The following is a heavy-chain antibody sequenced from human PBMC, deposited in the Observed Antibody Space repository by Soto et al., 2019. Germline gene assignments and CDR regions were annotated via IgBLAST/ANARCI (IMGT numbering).Heavy chain of an antibody. J-gene: IGHJ3*02. Sequence: EVQLLESGGGLVQPGGSLRLSCAASGFTFSSYAMSWVRQAPGKGLEWVSAISGSGGSTYYADSVKGRFTISRDNSKNTLYLQMNSLRAEDTAVYYCVRGGASIDDAFDIWGQGTMVTVSS. V-gene: IGHV3-23*01. CDR1: GFTFSSYA. D-gene: IGHD2-21*01. CDR3: VRGGASIDDAFDI. CDR2: ISGSGGST.